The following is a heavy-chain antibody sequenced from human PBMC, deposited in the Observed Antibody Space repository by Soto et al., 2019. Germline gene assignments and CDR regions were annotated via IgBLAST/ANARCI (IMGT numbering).Heavy chain of an antibody. CDR3: ARTVRLYYDILTGYPYYFDY. D-gene: IGHD3-9*01. Sequence: SETLSLTCAVSGGSISSGGYSWSWIRQPPGKGLEWIGYIYHSGSTYYNPSLKSRVTISVDRSKNQFSLKLSSVTAADTAVYYCARTVRLYYDILTGYPYYFDYWGQGTLVTVPQ. CDR2: IYHSGST. CDR1: GGSISSGGYS. V-gene: IGHV4-30-2*01. J-gene: IGHJ4*02.